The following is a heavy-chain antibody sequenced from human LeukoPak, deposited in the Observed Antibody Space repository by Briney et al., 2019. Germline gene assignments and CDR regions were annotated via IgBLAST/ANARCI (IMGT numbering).Heavy chain of an antibody. Sequence: SGTLSLTCAVSGGSISSSNWWSWIRQPAGQGLEWIGRIYTSGSTNYNPSLKSRVTISVDTSKNQFSLKLSSVTAADTAVYYCARDRRSYYYDSSGYGYYYYYMDVWGKGTTVTISS. V-gene: IGHV4-61*02. CDR3: ARDRRSYYYDSSGYGYYYYYMDV. CDR2: IYTSGST. D-gene: IGHD3-22*01. CDR1: GGSISSSNW. J-gene: IGHJ6*03.